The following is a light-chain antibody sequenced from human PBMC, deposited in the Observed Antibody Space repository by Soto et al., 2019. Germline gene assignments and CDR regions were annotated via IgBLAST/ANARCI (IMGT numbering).Light chain of an antibody. V-gene: IGKV4-1*01. CDR3: QQYYSSSLT. CDR2: WAS. CDR1: QSVLYSSNNKNH. Sequence: DIVMTQSPDSLAVSLGERATINCKSSQSVLYSSNNKNHLAWYQQKPGQPPKLLIYWASTRDSGVPDRFSGSGSGTDFTLTIRSLQAEDLAVYYCQQYYSSSLTFGGGTKVDIK. J-gene: IGKJ4*01.